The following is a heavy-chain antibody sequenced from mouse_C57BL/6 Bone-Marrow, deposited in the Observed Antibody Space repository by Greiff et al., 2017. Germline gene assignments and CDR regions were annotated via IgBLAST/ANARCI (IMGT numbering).Heavy chain of an antibody. D-gene: IGHD2-3*01. Sequence: EVQLQQSGTVLARPGASVKMSCKTSGYTFTSYWMHWVKQRPGQGLAWIGAIYPGNSDTSYNQKFKGKAKLTAVTSASTAYMELSSLTNEDSAVYYCMGYYAYYFDYWGQGTTLTVSS. V-gene: IGHV1-5*01. J-gene: IGHJ2*01. CDR2: IYPGNSDT. CDR1: GYTFTSYW. CDR3: MGYYAYYFDY.